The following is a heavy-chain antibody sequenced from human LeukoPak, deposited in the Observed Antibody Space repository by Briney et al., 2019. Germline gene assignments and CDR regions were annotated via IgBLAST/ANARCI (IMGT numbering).Heavy chain of an antibody. CDR3: ARDSRGYYGSGSYLDY. D-gene: IGHD3-10*01. Sequence: SETLSLTCTVSGGSVSSYYWSWIRQPAGKGLEWIGRVYTNGSTNYNPSLKSRVTMSVDTSKNQFSLELSSVTAADTAMYYCARDSRGYYGSGSYLDYWGQGTLVTVSS. CDR2: VYTNGST. V-gene: IGHV4-4*07. CDR1: GGSVSSYY. J-gene: IGHJ4*02.